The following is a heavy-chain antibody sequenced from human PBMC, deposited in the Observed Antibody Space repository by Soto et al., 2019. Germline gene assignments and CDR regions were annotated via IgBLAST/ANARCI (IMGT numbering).Heavy chain of an antibody. CDR1: GYSFTSYW. CDR2: IDPSDSYT. Sequence: GESLKISCKGSGYSFTSYWISWVRQMPGKGLEWMGRIDPSDSYTNYSPSFQGHVTISADKSISTAYLQWSSLKASDTAMYYCARPYSSSRSYFDYWGQGTLVTVSS. D-gene: IGHD6-6*01. V-gene: IGHV5-10-1*01. J-gene: IGHJ4*02. CDR3: ARPYSSSRSYFDY.